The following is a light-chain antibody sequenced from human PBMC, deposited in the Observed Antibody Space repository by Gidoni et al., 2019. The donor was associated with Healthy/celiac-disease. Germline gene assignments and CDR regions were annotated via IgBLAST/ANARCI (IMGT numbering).Light chain of an antibody. CDR1: QSVSSY. J-gene: IGKJ4*01. CDR2: DAS. CDR3: QQRSNWPPS. Sequence: EIVLTQSPATLSLSPGERATLSCRASQSVSSYLAWYQQKPGQAPRLLIYDASNRATGIPARFSGSGSGTDFTLPISSLEPEDFAVYYCQQRSNWPPSFGGXTKVEIK. V-gene: IGKV3-11*01.